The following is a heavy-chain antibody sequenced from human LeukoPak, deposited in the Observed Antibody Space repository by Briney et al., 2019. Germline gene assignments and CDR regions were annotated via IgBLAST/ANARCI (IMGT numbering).Heavy chain of an antibody. CDR1: GFTVSSNY. J-gene: IGHJ4*02. V-gene: IGHV3-66*01. CDR2: IYSGGST. D-gene: IGHD6-19*01. CDR3: AKRPIAVAPPYYFDY. Sequence: HSGGSLRLSCAASGFTVSSNYMSWVRQAPGQGLEWVSVIYSGGSTYYADSVKGRFTISRDNSKNTVYLQMNSLRAEDTAVYYCAKRPIAVAPPYYFDYWGQGTLVTVSS.